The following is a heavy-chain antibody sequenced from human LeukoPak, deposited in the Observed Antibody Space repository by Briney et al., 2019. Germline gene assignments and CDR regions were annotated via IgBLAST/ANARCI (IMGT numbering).Heavy chain of an antibody. Sequence: GESLKISCKGSGYSLTSYWISWVRQMPGKGLEWMGRIDPSDSYTNYSPSFQGHVTISADKSISTAYLQWSSLKASDTAMYYCAREGPIVVVPAAMGSSNWFDPWGQGTLVTVSS. CDR2: IDPSDSYT. D-gene: IGHD2-2*01. V-gene: IGHV5-10-1*01. CDR1: GYSLTSYW. CDR3: AREGPIVVVPAAMGSSNWFDP. J-gene: IGHJ5*02.